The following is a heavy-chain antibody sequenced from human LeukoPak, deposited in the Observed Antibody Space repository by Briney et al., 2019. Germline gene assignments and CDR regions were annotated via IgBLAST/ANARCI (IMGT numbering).Heavy chain of an antibody. V-gene: IGHV4-59*01. CDR3: ARGRGWLQSTPFDY. CDR1: GGSISSYY. D-gene: IGHD5-24*01. J-gene: IGHJ4*02. Sequence: PSETLSLTCTVSGGSISSYYWSWIRQPPGKGLEWIGHIYGSGSTNYNPSLKSRVTLSVDTSKNQFSLKLSSVTAADTAVYYCARGRGWLQSTPFDYWGQGTLVTVSS. CDR2: IYGSGST.